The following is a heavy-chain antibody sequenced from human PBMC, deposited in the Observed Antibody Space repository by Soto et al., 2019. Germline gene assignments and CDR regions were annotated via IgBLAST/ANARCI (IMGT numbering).Heavy chain of an antibody. CDR1: GFTFSSYA. V-gene: IGHV3-23*01. J-gene: IGHJ4*02. Sequence: PGGSLRLSCAASGFTFSSYAMSWVRQAPGKGLEWVSAISGSGGSTYYADSVKGRFTISRDNSKNTLYLQMNSLRVEDTAVYYFSSGSGGWYLYYRALGAPLTVSS. D-gene: IGHD6-19*01. CDR3: SSGSGGWYLYY. CDR2: ISGSGGST.